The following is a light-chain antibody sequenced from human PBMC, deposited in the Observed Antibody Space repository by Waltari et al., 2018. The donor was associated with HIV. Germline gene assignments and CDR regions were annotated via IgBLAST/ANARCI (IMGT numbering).Light chain of an antibody. Sequence: QSALTQPASLSGSPGQSVTITCSGLTSELASNINVPWYQQHPGKVPKLVIFGVTNRSSEISDRFSGSRSGDTASLIISGLQPEDEAHYYCSSYSTSGFLLFGGGTKLTVL. J-gene: IGLJ3*02. CDR2: GVT. V-gene: IGLV2-14*01. CDR3: SSYSTSGFLL. CDR1: TSELASNIN.